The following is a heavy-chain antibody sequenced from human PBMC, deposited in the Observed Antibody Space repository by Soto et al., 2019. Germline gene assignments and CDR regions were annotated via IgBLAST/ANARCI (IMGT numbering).Heavy chain of an antibody. D-gene: IGHD3-10*01. CDR2: ISEDAETD. Sequence: VGSLRLSCVASGFTFSDFGMHWVRQGPGKGLEWLAVISEDAETDFHADSVKGRFTVSRDNFKETLYLQMNSLTTDDSGVYFCAKAPFRRPYYFYGMDVWGQGTTVTVSS. CDR3: AKAPFRRPYYFYGMDV. J-gene: IGHJ6*02. V-gene: IGHV3-30*18. CDR1: GFTFSDFG.